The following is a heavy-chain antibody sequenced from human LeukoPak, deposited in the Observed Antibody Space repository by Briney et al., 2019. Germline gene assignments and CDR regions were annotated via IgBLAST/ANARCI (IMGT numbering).Heavy chain of an antibody. Sequence: GGSLRLSCAASGFTFRDSYMSWIRQAPGKGLEWVSYISGSGTTIYSADSVKGRFTISRDNAKNSLYLQMNSLRAEDTAVYYCARAVGANDYWGQGTLVTVSS. J-gene: IGHJ4*02. D-gene: IGHD1-26*01. CDR3: ARAVGANDY. CDR2: ISGSGTTI. CDR1: GFTFRDSY. V-gene: IGHV3-11*04.